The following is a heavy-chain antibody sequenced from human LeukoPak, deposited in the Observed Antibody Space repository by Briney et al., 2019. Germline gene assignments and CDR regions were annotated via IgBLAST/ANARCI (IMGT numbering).Heavy chain of an antibody. CDR3: AKDDDSSGYFLYYFDY. CDR1: GFTFSSYA. CDR2: ISGSGGST. J-gene: IGHJ4*02. Sequence: GGSLRLSCAASGFTFSSYAMSWVRQAPGKGLEWVSAISGSGGSTYYADSVKGRFTISRDNSKNTLYLQMNSLRAEDTAVYYCAKDDDSSGYFLYYFDYWGQGTLVTVSS. V-gene: IGHV3-23*01. D-gene: IGHD3-22*01.